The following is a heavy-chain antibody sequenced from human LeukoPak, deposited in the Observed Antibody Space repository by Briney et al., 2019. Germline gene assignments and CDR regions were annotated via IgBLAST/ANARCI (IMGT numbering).Heavy chain of an antibody. CDR3: ARGPSYYDSSGSYGMDV. Sequence: SETLSLTGTVSGGSISSGGYYWSWIRQHPGKGLEWIGYIYYSGSTYYNPSLKSRVTISVDTSKNQFSLKLGSVTAADTAVYYCARGPSYYDSSGSYGMDVWGQGTTVTVSS. D-gene: IGHD3-22*01. CDR2: IYYSGST. V-gene: IGHV4-31*03. J-gene: IGHJ6*02. CDR1: GGSISSGGYY.